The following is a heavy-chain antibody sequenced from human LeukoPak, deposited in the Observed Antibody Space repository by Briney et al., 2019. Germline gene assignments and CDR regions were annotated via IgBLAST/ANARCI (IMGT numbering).Heavy chain of an antibody. CDR3: ARAPPGYCSGGSCYRWFDP. J-gene: IGHJ5*02. V-gene: IGHV4-61*01. CDR1: GASVNSDNYY. CDR2: IYYSGSA. D-gene: IGHD2-15*01. Sequence: SETLSLTCTVSGASVNSDNYYWSWVRQPPGKGLEWIVYIYYSGSANYNPSLKSRVTISVDTSKNQFSLKLSSVTAADTAVYYCARAPPGYCSGGSCYRWFDPWGQGTLVTVSS.